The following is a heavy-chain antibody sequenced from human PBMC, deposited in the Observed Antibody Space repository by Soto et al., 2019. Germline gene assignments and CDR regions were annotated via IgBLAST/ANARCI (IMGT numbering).Heavy chain of an antibody. J-gene: IGHJ4*02. Sequence: EVQLVESGGGLLQPGGSLRLSCAVSGFTFTNYWMHWVRQAPGRGLVWLSHINIDGSDTTYADSVKGRFTISRDNXXXXXXXXXXXXXXXXXXXXXXXXXXXXXXXDHWGLGTLVTVSS. CDR1: GFTFTNYW. CDR3: XXXXXXXXXDH. CDR2: INIDGSDT. V-gene: IGHV3-74*01.